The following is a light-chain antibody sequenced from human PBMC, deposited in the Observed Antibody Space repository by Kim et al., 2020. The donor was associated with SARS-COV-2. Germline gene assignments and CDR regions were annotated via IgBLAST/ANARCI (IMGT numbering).Light chain of an antibody. CDR1: HSISGN. J-gene: IGKJ1*01. CDR3: QQYNNWPRT. V-gene: IGKV3-15*01. CDR2: GTS. Sequence: ASPGERATLSCRASHSISGNLAWYQQKPGQAPRLLIYGTSYRATDIPARFSGGGSGTEYTLTISSLQSEDFVVYYCQQYNNWPRTFGQGTKVDIK.